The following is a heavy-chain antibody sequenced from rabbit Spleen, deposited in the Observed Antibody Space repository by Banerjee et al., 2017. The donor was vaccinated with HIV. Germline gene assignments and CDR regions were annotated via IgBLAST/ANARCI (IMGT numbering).Heavy chain of an antibody. CDR1: GIDFSSYYY. D-gene: IGHD2-1*01. CDR3: ARGFDRDEYAFAF. CDR2: IWAGNSGST. J-gene: IGHJ3*01. V-gene: IGHV1S40*01. Sequence: QSLEESGGGLVKPGGTLTLTCTASGIDFSSYYYMCWVRQAPGKGLEWIACIWAGNSGSTYYATWAKGRFTISKTSSTTVTLRMASLTAADTATYFCARGFDRDEYAFAFWGQGTLVTVS.